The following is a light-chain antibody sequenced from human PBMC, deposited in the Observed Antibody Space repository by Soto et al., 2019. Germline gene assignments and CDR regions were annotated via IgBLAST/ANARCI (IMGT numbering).Light chain of an antibody. J-gene: IGKJ1*01. V-gene: IGKV1-5*01. CDR3: QQCYMGWT. CDR1: QSISSW. Sequence: IPITHSPSTLSASVLYRVTITCRASQSISSWLAWYQQKPGKAPKLLIYDASTLESGVPSRFSGTGSGTEFTFSITSLQPEDFGTYYCQQCYMGWTFGQGTKVDI. CDR2: DAS.